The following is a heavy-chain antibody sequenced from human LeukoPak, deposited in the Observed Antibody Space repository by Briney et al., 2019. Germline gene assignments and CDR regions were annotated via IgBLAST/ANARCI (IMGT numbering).Heavy chain of an antibody. D-gene: IGHD2-15*01. Sequence: SETLSLTCTVSGGSISSSSYYWGWIRQPPGKGLQYIGSIYYSGSTYYNPSLKSRVTISVDTSKNQFSLKLSSVTAADTAVYYCARRGGYCSGVSCLSWFDPWGQGTLVTVSS. CDR3: ARRGGYCSGVSCLSWFDP. CDR1: GGSISSSSYY. J-gene: IGHJ5*02. CDR2: IYYSGST. V-gene: IGHV4-39*01.